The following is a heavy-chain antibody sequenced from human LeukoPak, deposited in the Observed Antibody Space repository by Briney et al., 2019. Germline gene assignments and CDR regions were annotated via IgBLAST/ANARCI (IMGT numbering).Heavy chain of an antibody. V-gene: IGHV4-4*07. CDR2: INTSGNT. CDR1: GGSISGYY. D-gene: IGHD6-6*01. J-gene: IGHJ4*02. CDR3: AREGRSSSSGY. Sequence: PSETLSLTCTVSGGSISGYYWTWIRQPAGKGLEWIGRINTSGNTNYNPSLKSRVTMSTDTSKNQFSLILNSVTAADTAVYYCAREGRSSSSGYWGQAILVTVSS.